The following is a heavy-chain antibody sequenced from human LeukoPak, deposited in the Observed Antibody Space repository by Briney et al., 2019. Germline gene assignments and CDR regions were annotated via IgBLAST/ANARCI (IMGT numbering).Heavy chain of an antibody. J-gene: IGHJ4*02. V-gene: IGHV3-23*01. Sequence: GGSLRLSCAASEFTFISYAMSWVRQAPGKGLEWVSAISGSGSSTYYADSVKGRFTISIDNSKNTLYLQMNSLRAEDTALYYCAKRDGYNSNPLKDWGQGTLVTVSS. CDR3: AKRDGYNSNPLKD. CDR1: EFTFISYA. CDR2: ISGSGSST. D-gene: IGHD5-24*01.